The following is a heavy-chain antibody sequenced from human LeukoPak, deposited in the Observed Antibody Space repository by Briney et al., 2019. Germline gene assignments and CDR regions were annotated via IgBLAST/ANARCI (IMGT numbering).Heavy chain of an antibody. V-gene: IGHV3-48*01. CDR1: GFTFSSYS. J-gene: IGHJ4*02. CDR3: ARDSKHYYDSSGYSVY. CDR2: ISSSSSTI. Sequence: PGRSLRLSCAASGFTFSSYSMNWVRQAPGKGLEWVSYISSSSSTIYYADSVKGRFTNSRDNAKNSLYLQMNSLRAEDTAVYYCARDSKHYYDSSGYSVYWGQGTLVTVSS. D-gene: IGHD3-22*01.